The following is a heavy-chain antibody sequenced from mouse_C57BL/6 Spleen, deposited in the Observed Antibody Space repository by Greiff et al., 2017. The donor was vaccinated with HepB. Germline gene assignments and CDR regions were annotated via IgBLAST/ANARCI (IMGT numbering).Heavy chain of an antibody. Sequence: QVQLKQSGAELVKPGASVKISCKASGYAFSSYWMNWVKQRPGKGLEWIGQIYPGDGDTNYNGKFKGKATLTADKSSGTSYMQLSSLTSEDSAVYFCARRESYSSNLGDWGEGTTLTVSS. CDR3: ARRESYSSNLGD. V-gene: IGHV1-80*01. J-gene: IGHJ2*01. D-gene: IGHD2-5*01. CDR2: IYPGDGDT. CDR1: GYAFSSYW.